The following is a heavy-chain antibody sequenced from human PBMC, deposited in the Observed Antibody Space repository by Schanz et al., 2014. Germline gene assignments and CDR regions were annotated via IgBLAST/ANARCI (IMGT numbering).Heavy chain of an antibody. CDR3: ARVGSSSSTADFDY. V-gene: IGHV1-2*02. CDR1: GYTFTGYY. CDR2: INPNNGGT. D-gene: IGHD6-6*01. J-gene: IGHJ4*02. Sequence: QVQLVQSGSELKKPGASVKVSCKASGYTFTGYYMYWVRQAPGQGLEWVGWINPNNGGTNYAQKFQDRVTLTRDTSINTAYMELSRLKSDDTAVYYCARVGSSSSTADFDYWGQGTLVTVSS.